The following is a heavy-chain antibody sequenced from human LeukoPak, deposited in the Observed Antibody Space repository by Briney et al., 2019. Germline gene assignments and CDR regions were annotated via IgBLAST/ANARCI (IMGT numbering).Heavy chain of an antibody. CDR1: GFTFSNYW. V-gene: IGHV3-7*01. CDR2: IKEDGTTI. D-gene: IGHD3-16*01. Sequence: GGSLRLSCTASGFTFSNYWMGWVRQAPGKGLEWVANIKEDGTTIYYVDSVKGRFTISRDNAKNSLYLQMNSVRDEDTAVYYCARVVDYGWFDHWGQGTLVPVSS. CDR3: ARVVDYGWFDH. J-gene: IGHJ5*02.